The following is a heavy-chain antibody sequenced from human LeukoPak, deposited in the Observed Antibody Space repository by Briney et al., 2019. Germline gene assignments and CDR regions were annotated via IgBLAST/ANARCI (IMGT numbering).Heavy chain of an antibody. V-gene: IGHV1-18*01. D-gene: IGHD6-13*01. CDR2: ISAYNGDT. Sequence: ASVKVSCKTSGYTFTNYGFSWVRQAPGQGLEWMGWISAYNGDTNYAQKFQGRVTMTTDTSTRTAYMELRSLRSDDTAVYYCARAGYTLNVVKSHWFDPWGQGTLVTVSS. CDR3: ARAGYTLNVVKSHWFDP. J-gene: IGHJ5*02. CDR1: GYTFTNYG.